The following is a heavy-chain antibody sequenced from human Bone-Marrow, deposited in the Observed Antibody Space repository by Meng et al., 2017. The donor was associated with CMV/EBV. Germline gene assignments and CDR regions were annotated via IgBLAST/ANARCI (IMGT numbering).Heavy chain of an antibody. Sequence: GTLKISCAASGFTFSNAWMSWVRQAPGKGLEWVGRIKSKTDGGTTDYAAPVKGRFTISRDDSKNTLYLQMNSLKTEDTAVYYCTTDYFSILIESGAYVPFAYWGRGHLVYGAS. D-gene: IGHD4-17*01. CDR2: IKSKTDGGTT. J-gene: IGHJ4*02. CDR1: GFTFSNAW. V-gene: IGHV3-15*01. CDR3: TTDYFSILIESGAYVPFAY.